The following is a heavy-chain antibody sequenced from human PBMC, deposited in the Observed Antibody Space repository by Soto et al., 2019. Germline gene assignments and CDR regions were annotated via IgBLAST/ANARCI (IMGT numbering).Heavy chain of an antibody. Sequence: PSETLSLTCTVSGGSIRNYYWSWIRQPPGKGLEWIGYVYSTGNTHYNPSLKSRLTLSADTSKNQFSLNLTSVTAADTAVYYCYNGWNWFDSWGQGTLVTVSS. CDR2: VYSTGNT. CDR1: GGSIRNYY. J-gene: IGHJ5*01. D-gene: IGHD2-8*01. V-gene: IGHV4-4*08. CDR3: YNGWNWFDS.